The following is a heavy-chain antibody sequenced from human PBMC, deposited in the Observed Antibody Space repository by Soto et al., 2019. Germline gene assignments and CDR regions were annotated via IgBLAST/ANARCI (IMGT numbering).Heavy chain of an antibody. V-gene: IGHV3-33*01. CDR2: IWYDGSNK. J-gene: IGHJ4*02. CDR1: GFIFITYG. D-gene: IGHD1-26*01. Sequence: QVQLLESGGGVVQPGRYLRLSCAASGFIFITYGRHWFRQAPGKGLEWVAVIWYDGSNKYYADSVKGRFTISRDNSKNTLYLHMNSLRAEDTAVYYCARAVGPFDYWGQGTLVTVS. CDR3: ARAVGPFDY.